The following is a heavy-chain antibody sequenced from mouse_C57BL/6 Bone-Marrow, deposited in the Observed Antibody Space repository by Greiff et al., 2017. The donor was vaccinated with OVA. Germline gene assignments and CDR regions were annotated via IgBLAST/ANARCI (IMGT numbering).Heavy chain of an antibody. Sequence: VQLQQSGPELVKPGASVKISCKASGYTFTDYYMNWVKQSHGKSLEWIGDINPNNGGTSYNQKFKGKATLTVDKSSSTAYMELRSLTSEDSAVYYCARSPSITTVVATDYFDYWGQGTTLTVSS. CDR3: ARSPSITTVVATDYFDY. V-gene: IGHV1-26*01. J-gene: IGHJ2*01. CDR2: INPNNGGT. CDR1: GYTFTDYY. D-gene: IGHD1-1*01.